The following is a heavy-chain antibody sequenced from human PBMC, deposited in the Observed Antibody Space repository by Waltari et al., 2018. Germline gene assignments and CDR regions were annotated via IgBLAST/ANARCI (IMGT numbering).Heavy chain of an antibody. CDR2: VWYEGSNK. Sequence: QVQLVESGGGVVQPGRSLRLSCAASGFTFSSYGMHWVRQAPGKGREWVEVVWYEGSNKYYADSVKGRFTISRDNSKNTLYLQMNSLRAEDTAVYYCAKDLDGQALDYWGQGTLVTVSS. CDR3: AKDLDGQALDY. CDR1: GFTFSSYG. D-gene: IGHD4-17*01. J-gene: IGHJ4*02. V-gene: IGHV3-33*06.